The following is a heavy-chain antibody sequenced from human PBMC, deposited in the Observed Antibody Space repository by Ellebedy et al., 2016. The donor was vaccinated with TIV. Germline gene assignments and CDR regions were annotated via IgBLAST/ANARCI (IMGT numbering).Heavy chain of an antibody. CDR3: ARPATKYSGSYYPLGY. J-gene: IGHJ4*02. CDR1: GFTFSSYW. Sequence: GESLKISXAASGFTFSSYWMSWVRQAPGKGLEWVANIKQDGSEKYYVDSVKGRFTISRDNAKNSLYLQMNSLRAEDTAVYYCARPATKYSGSYYPLGYWGQGTLVTVSS. V-gene: IGHV3-7*01. CDR2: IKQDGSEK. D-gene: IGHD1-26*01.